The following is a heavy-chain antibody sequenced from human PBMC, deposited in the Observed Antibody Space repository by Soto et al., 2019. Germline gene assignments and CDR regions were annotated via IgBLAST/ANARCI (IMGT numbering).Heavy chain of an antibody. CDR3: ARDPPRAYYYDSSGYYYSPEPYYGMDV. J-gene: IGHJ6*02. V-gene: IGHV6-1*01. CDR1: GDSVSSNSAA. D-gene: IGHD3-22*01. CDR2: TYYRSKWYN. Sequence: SQTLSLTCAISGDSVSSNSAAWSWIRQSPSRGLEWLGRTYYRSKWYNDYAVSVKSRITINPDTSKHQFSLQLNSVTPEDTAVYYCARDPPRAYYYDSSGYYYSPEPYYGMDVWGQGTTVTVSS.